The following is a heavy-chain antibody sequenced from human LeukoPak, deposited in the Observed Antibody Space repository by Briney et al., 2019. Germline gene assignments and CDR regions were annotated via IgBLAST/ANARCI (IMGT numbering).Heavy chain of an antibody. D-gene: IGHD3-16*01. Sequence: SLRLSCAASGFTFDDYAMHWVRQAPGKGLEWVSGISWNSGSIGYADSVKGRFTISRDNSKNTLYLQMNSLRAEDTAVYYCAKDLGRRGGLAFDIWGQGTMVTVSS. V-gene: IGHV3-9*01. CDR2: ISWNSGSI. CDR3: AKDLGRRGGLAFDI. J-gene: IGHJ3*02. CDR1: GFTFDDYA.